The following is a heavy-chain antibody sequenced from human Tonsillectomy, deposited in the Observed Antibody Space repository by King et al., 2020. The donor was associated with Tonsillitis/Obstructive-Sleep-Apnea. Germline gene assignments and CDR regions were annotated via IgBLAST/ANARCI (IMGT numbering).Heavy chain of an antibody. D-gene: IGHD6-19*01. J-gene: IGHJ6*02. CDR3: ARLAGVEGMAVAGGIYYYGMDV. CDR1: GFTFSSYS. CDR2: ISSSSSYI. Sequence: VQLVESGGGLVKPGGSLRLSCAASGFTFSSYSMNWVRQAPGKGLEWVSSISSSSSYIYYADSVKGRFTISRDNAKNSLYLQMNSLRAEDTAVYYCARLAGVEGMAVAGGIYYYGMDVWGQGTTVTVSS. V-gene: IGHV3-21*01.